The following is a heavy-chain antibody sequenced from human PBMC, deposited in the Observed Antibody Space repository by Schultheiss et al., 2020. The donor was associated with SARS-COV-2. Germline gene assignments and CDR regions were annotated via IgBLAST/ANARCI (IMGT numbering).Heavy chain of an antibody. J-gene: IGHJ6*02. CDR3: ARGGVGATRSYYYGMDV. CDR2: INSDGSST. V-gene: IGHV3-74*01. Sequence: GGSLRLSCAASGFTFDDYAMHWVRQAPGKGLEWVSGINSDGSSTSYADSVKGRFTISRDNPKNTLSLQMNSLRAEDTAVYYCARGGVGATRSYYYGMDVWGQGTTVTVSS. CDR1: GFTFDDYA. D-gene: IGHD1-26*01.